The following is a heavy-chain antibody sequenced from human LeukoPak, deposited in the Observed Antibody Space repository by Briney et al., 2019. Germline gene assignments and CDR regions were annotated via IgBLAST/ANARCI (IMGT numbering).Heavy chain of an antibody. Sequence: SETLSLTCSVSGGSVRSGSYYWTWIRQPPGEGLEWIGHINYSGIATYNPSLKSRVTISVDTSKNQFSLKLNSVTAADTAVYYCARDVIGINKIIGDQPRGAFDIWGQGTMVTVSS. D-gene: IGHD2/OR15-2a*01. V-gene: IGHV4-61*01. CDR1: GGSVRSGSYY. CDR3: ARDVIGINKIIGDQPRGAFDI. CDR2: INYSGIA. J-gene: IGHJ3*02.